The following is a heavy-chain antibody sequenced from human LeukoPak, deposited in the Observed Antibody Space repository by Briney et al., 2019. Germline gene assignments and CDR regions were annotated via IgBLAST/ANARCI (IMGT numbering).Heavy chain of an antibody. J-gene: IGHJ4*02. D-gene: IGHD3-22*01. CDR2: FDPEDGET. CDR1: GYTLTELS. Sequence: ASVKVSCKVSGYTLTELSMHWVRQAPGKGLEWMGGFDPEDGETIYAQKFQGRVTMTEDTSTDTAYMELSSLRSEDTAVCYCATIPGWGYYDSSAGWGQGTLVTVSS. CDR3: ATIPGWGYYDSSAG. V-gene: IGHV1-24*01.